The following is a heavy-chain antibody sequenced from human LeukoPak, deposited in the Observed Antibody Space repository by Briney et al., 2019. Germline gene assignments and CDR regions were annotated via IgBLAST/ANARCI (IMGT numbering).Heavy chain of an antibody. D-gene: IGHD3-3*01. CDR3: AREMEYYDFWSGYGTFDY. Sequence: PGGSLRLSCAASGFTFSSYWMSWVRQAPGKGLEWVANIKQDGSEKYYVDSVKGRFTISRDNAKNSLYLQMNSLRAEDTAVYYWAREMEYYDFWSGYGTFDYWGQGTLVTVSS. CDR1: GFTFSSYW. CDR2: IKQDGSEK. J-gene: IGHJ4*02. V-gene: IGHV3-7*01.